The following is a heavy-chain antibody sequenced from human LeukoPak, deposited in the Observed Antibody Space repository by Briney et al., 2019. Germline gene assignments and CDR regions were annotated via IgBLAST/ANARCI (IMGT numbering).Heavy chain of an antibody. Sequence: GGSLRLSCAASGVTLSSYAMSWARQAPGKGLEWVSAISGSGGSTYYADSVKGRFTISRDNSKNTLYLQMNSLRAEDTAVYYCAKGGRWLQDAFDIWGQGTMVTVSS. CDR1: GVTLSSYA. CDR3: AKGGRWLQDAFDI. D-gene: IGHD5-24*01. CDR2: ISGSGGST. V-gene: IGHV3-23*01. J-gene: IGHJ3*02.